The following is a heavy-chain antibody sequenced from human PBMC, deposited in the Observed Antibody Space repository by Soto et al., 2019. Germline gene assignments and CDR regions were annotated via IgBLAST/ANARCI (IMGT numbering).Heavy chain of an antibody. D-gene: IGHD5-18*01. V-gene: IGHV3-23*01. J-gene: IGHJ5*02. CDR3: AKASGYSFGRAAWFDP. CDR1: GFTFRSYA. Sequence: PGGSLRLSCAASGFTFRSYAMNWVRQAPGKGLEWVSGIGGGGSTTYYADSVKGRLTISRDNSKNTLYLQMNNLRAEDTALYYCAKASGYSFGRAAWFDPWGQGTLVTVSS. CDR2: IGGGGSTT.